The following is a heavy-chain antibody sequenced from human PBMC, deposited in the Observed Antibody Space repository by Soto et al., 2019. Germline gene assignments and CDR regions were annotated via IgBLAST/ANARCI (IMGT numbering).Heavy chain of an antibody. Sequence: QVQLVQSGAEVKKPGSSVKVSCKASGGTFSSYAISWVRQAPGQGLEWMGGIIPIFGTANYAQKFQGRVTIIEDESTSTAYMELSSLRSEDTAVYYCARDRNIAVARRGYYYYGMDVWGQGTTVTVSS. CDR1: GGTFSSYA. CDR2: IIPIFGTA. V-gene: IGHV1-69*01. CDR3: ARDRNIAVARRGYYYYGMDV. J-gene: IGHJ6*02. D-gene: IGHD6-19*01.